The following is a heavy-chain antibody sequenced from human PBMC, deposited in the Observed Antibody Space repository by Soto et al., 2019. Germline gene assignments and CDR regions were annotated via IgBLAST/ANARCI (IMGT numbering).Heavy chain of an antibody. CDR1: GFSFSSYW. CDR2: IKQDGFEE. V-gene: IGHV3-7*01. J-gene: IGHJ6*02. Sequence: EMQVVESGGGLVQPGGSLRLSCAASGFSFSSYWMGWVRQAPGKGLEWVANIKQDGFEEYYVDSVRGRFTISGDNAKNSLYLQMNSLRGEDTAVYYCARGDVSPYDNHNGFDVWGQGTTVTVSS. CDR3: ARGDVSPYDNHNGFDV.